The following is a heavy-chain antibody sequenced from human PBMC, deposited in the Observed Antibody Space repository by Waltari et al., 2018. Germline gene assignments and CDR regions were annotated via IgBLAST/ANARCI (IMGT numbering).Heavy chain of an antibody. J-gene: IGHJ4*02. CDR2: INPSGGST. CDR3: ARDLRGAVAPYYFDY. CDR1: GYTFTSYY. Sequence: QVQLVQSGAEVKKPGASVKVSCKASGYTFTSYYMHWVRQAPGQGLEWMGIINPSGGSTSYAQKFQGRGTMTRDTSTSTVYMELSSLRSEDTAVYYCARDLRGAVAPYYFDYWGQGTLVTVSS. D-gene: IGHD6-19*01. V-gene: IGHV1-46*01.